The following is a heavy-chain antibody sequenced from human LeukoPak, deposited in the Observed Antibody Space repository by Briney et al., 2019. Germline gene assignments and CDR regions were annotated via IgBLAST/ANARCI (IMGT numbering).Heavy chain of an antibody. D-gene: IGHD1-7*01. J-gene: IGHJ4*02. CDR1: GIYD. CDR2: ISDNDENT. CDR3: ARENYELTGHFDY. Sequence: PGGSLRLSCAASGIYDMSWVRQAPGKGLEWVSSISDNDENTYYADSVKGRFTMSRDNSRNTLYLQMNNLRAEDTAVYYCARENYELTGHFDYWGQGTLVTVSP. V-gene: IGHV3-23*01.